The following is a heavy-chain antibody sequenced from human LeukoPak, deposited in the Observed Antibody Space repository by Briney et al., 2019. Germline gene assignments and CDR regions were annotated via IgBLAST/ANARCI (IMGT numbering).Heavy chain of an antibody. D-gene: IGHD2-15*01. CDR3: ARGRLLLLRSNWFDP. CDR1: GGSVNSGSYY. CDR2: IYYSGST. J-gene: IGHJ5*02. V-gene: IGHV4-61*01. Sequence: SETLSLTCTVSGGSVNSGSYYWSWIRQPPGKGLEWIGYIYYSGSTKYNPSLKSRVTISVDTSKNQFSLKLSSVTAADTAVYYCARGRLLLLRSNWFDPWGQGTLVTVSS.